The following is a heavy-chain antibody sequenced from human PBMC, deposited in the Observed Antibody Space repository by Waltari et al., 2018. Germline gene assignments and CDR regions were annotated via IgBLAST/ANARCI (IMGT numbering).Heavy chain of an antibody. CDR2: IYYSGGT. J-gene: IGHJ5*02. D-gene: IGHD5-12*01. CDR1: VGSISSGGYY. CDR3: ARHWKRSGYRFDP. V-gene: IGHV4-39*01. Sequence: QLRLQESGPGLVKPSETLSLTCTVSVGSISSGGYYWGWIRQSPGKGLEWIGSIYYSGGTSYNPTLESRVTISGDTSNTEFSLKLGSVTAGDTAVYYCARHWKRSGYRFDPWGQGTLVTVSS.